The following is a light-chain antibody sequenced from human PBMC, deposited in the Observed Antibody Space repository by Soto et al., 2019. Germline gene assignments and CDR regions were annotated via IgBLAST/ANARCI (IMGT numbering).Light chain of an antibody. CDR3: CSYAGNPYV. J-gene: IGLJ1*01. V-gene: IGLV2-23*01. CDR2: EGS. Sequence: QSALTQPASVSGSPGQSIAISCTGTSSDVGSYNSVSWYQQHPGKAPKLMIYEGSKRPSGVSDRFSGSKSGNTASLTISGLQAEDVADYYCCSYAGNPYVFGTGTKVTVL. CDR1: SSDVGSYNS.